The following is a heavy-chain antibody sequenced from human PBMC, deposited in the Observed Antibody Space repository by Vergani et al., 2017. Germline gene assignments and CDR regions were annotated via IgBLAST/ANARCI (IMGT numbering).Heavy chain of an antibody. CDR3: ARDAMVRGIPRYYYGMDV. Sequence: EVQLVESGGGLVQPGGSLRLSCAASGFTFSSYSMNWVRQAPGKGLEWVSYISSSSSTIYYADSVKGRFTISRDNAKNSLYLQMNSLRAEDTDVYYCARDAMVRGIPRYYYGMDVWGQGTTVTVSS. CDR2: ISSSSSTI. V-gene: IGHV3-48*01. D-gene: IGHD3-10*01. CDR1: GFTFSSYS. J-gene: IGHJ6*02.